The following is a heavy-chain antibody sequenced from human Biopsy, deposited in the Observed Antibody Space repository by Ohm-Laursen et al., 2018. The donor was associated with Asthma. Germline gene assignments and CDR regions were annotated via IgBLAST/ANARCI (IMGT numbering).Heavy chain of an antibody. CDR2: MYYGETT. CDR1: GASITSSAYY. V-gene: IGHV4-39*01. D-gene: IGHD2/OR15-2a*01. CDR3: ARHDHRWDIYADF. Sequence: GTLSLTCPVSGASITSSAYYWGWIRQPPGKGLEWIGSMYYGETTYYSPSLKSRVTISVDTSKNQFSLILSSVTAADTAVYYCARHDHRWDIYADFWGQGTLVTVSS. J-gene: IGHJ4*02.